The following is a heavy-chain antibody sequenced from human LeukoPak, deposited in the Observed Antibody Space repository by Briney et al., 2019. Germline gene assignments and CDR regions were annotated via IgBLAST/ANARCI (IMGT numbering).Heavy chain of an antibody. Sequence: SETLSLTCAVYGGSFSGYYWSWIRQPPGKGLEWIGEINHSGSTNYNPSLKSRVTISVDTSKNQFSLKVSSVTAADTAVYYCARLRLTTQDLDYWGQGTLVTVSS. J-gene: IGHJ4*02. D-gene: IGHD4-11*01. CDR3: ARLRLTTQDLDY. V-gene: IGHV4-34*01. CDR2: INHSGST. CDR1: GGSFSGYY.